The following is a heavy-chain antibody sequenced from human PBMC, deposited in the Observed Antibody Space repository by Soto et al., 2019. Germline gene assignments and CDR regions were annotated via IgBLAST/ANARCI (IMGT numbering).Heavy chain of an antibody. CDR3: ARGRGYGGNTPGDY. J-gene: IGHJ4*02. Sequence: QVQLVESGGGVVQPGRSLRLSCAASGFTFSSYAMHWVRQAPGKGLEWVAVISYDGSNKYYADSVKGRFTISRDNSKNTLYLQMNSLRAEDTAVYYCARGRGYGGNTPGDYWGQGTLVTVSS. CDR2: ISYDGSNK. CDR1: GFTFSSYA. V-gene: IGHV3-30-3*01. D-gene: IGHD2-15*01.